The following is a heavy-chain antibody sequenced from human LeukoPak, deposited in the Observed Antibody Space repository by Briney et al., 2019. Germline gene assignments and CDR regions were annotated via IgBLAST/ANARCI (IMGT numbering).Heavy chain of an antibody. Sequence: PSETLSLTCTVSSGSISTSNYYWGWVRQPPGKALEWIGNIFYSGSTYYSPSLKSRVTISLDTSRNQFSLKLSSVTAADTAVYYCARHTGYYGSGSYYKWPPYYYYYYMDVWGKGTTVTISS. CDR2: IFYSGST. D-gene: IGHD3-10*01. CDR1: SGSISTSNYY. J-gene: IGHJ6*03. CDR3: ARHTGYYGSGSYYKWPPYYYYYYMDV. V-gene: IGHV4-39*01.